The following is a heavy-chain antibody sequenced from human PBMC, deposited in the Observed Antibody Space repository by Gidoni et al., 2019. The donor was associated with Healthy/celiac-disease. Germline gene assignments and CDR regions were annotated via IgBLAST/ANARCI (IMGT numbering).Heavy chain of an antibody. CDR1: GYNFTSYY. Sequence: QVQLVQSGAEVKKPGASVKVSCEASGYNFTSYYMHWVRQAPGQGLEWMGIINPSGGSTSYAQKFQGSVTMTRDTSTSTVYMELSSLRSEDTAVYYCARGDIVVVVAATSGWFDPWGQGTLVTVSS. J-gene: IGHJ5*02. D-gene: IGHD2-15*01. V-gene: IGHV1-46*01. CDR3: ARGDIVVVVAATSGWFDP. CDR2: INPSGGST.